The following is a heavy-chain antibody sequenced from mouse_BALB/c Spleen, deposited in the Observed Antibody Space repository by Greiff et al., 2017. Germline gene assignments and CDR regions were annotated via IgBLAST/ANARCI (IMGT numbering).Heavy chain of an antibody. CDR3: ARMRGALGPFDY. Sequence: VKLVESGPGLVAPSQSLSITCTVSGFSLTSYGVHWVRQPPGKGLEWLGVIWAGGSTNYNSALMSRLSISKDNSKSQVFLKMNSLQTDDTAMYYCARMRGALGPFDYWGQGTTLTVSS. D-gene: IGHD4-1*01. J-gene: IGHJ2*01. CDR2: IWAGGST. V-gene: IGHV2-9*02. CDR1: GFSLTSYG.